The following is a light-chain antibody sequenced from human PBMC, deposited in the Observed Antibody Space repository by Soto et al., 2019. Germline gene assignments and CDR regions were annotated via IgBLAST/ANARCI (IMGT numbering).Light chain of an antibody. Sequence: ETVLTQSPATLSLSPGERATLSCRASQSVSSRYLGWYQQKPGQAPRLLLYDASNRATGIPARFSGSGSGTDFTLTISSLEPEDFAVYYCQQHSNWLTFGGGTKVDIK. CDR2: DAS. J-gene: IGKJ4*01. V-gene: IGKV3-11*01. CDR1: QSVSSRY. CDR3: QQHSNWLT.